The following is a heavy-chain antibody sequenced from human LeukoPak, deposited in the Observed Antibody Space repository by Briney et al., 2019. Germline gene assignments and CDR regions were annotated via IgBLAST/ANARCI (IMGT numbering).Heavy chain of an antibody. V-gene: IGHV4-59*08. Sequence: KPSETLSLTCVVAGGSISSYYWSWIRQPPGKGLEWIGYIYYSGSTNYNPSLKSRVTISVDTSKNQFSLKLSSVTAADTAVYYCARVRGYSYGSTYYYYYGMDVWGQGTTVTVSS. J-gene: IGHJ6*02. CDR3: ARVRGYSYGSTYYYYYGMDV. D-gene: IGHD5-18*01. CDR1: GGSISSYY. CDR2: IYYSGST.